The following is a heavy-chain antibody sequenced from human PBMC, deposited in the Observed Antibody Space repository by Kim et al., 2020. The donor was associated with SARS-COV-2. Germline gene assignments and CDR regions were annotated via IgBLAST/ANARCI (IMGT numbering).Heavy chain of an antibody. CDR1: GGSFSGYY. V-gene: IGHV4-34*01. J-gene: IGHJ6*03. CDR2: INHSGST. D-gene: IGHD1-26*01. Sequence: SETLSLTCAVYGGSFSGYYWSWIRQPPGKGLEWIGEINHSGSTNYNPSLKSRVTISVDTSKNQFSLKLSSVTAADTAVYYCARGLREGAGRRYYYYYMDVWGKGTTVTVSS. CDR3: ARGLREGAGRRYYYYYMDV.